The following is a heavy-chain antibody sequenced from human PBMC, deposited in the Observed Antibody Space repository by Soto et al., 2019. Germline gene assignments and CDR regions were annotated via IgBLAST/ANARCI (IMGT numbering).Heavy chain of an antibody. CDR1: GGTFSSYA. CDR3: ARVSSVWGSYRDRWFDP. Sequence: QVQLVQSGAEVKKPGSSVKVSCKASGGTFSSYAISWVRQAPGQGLEWVGGIIPIFGTANYAQKFQGRVTITADESTSTGYQELSSLRSEDTAVYYCARVSSVWGSYRDRWFDPWGQGTLVTGSS. D-gene: IGHD3-16*02. J-gene: IGHJ5*02. CDR2: IIPIFGTA. V-gene: IGHV1-69*01.